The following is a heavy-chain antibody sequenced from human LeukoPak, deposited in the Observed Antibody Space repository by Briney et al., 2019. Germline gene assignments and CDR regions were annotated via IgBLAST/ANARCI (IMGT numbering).Heavy chain of an antibody. CDR3: ARCGGDCYRGRNFDY. D-gene: IGHD2-21*02. V-gene: IGHV1-69*04. CDR2: IIPILGIA. CDR1: GGTFSSYA. Sequence: EASVKVSCKASGGTFSSYAISWVRQAPGQGLEWMGRIIPILGIANYAQKFQGGVTITADKSTSTAYMELSSLRSEDTAVYYCARCGGDCYRGRNFDYWGQGTLVTVSS. J-gene: IGHJ4*02.